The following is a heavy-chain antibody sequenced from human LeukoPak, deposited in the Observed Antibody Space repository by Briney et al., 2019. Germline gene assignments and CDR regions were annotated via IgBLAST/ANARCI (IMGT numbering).Heavy chain of an antibody. CDR1: GFTFSDYY. CDR2: ISTSGSNI. V-gene: IGHV3-11*04. CDR3: ARAYGSGTYWFDY. D-gene: IGHD3-10*01. J-gene: IGHJ4*02. Sequence: GGSLRLSCAASGFTFSDYYMSWIRQAPGKGLEWISYISTSGSNIHYADSVKGRFTISGDNAENSVYLQMNRLRDEDTAIYYCARAYGSGTYWFDYWGQGTLVTVSS.